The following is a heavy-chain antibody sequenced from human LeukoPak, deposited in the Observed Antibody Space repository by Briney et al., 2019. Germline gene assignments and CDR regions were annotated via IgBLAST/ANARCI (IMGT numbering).Heavy chain of an antibody. D-gene: IGHD3-22*01. CDR3: AREAQITMIVSYYFDY. CDR1: GFSFSSYG. J-gene: IGHJ4*02. CDR2: IWDDGSNK. V-gene: IGHV3-33*08. Sequence: GGSLRLSCAASGFSFSSYGMHWVRQAPGKGLEWVAVIWDDGSNKYYADSVKGRFTISRDNSKNTLYLQMNSLRAEDTAVNYCAREAQITMIVSYYFDYWGQGTLVTVSS.